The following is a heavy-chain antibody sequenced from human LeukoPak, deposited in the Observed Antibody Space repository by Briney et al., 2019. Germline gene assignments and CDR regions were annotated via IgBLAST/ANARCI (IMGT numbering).Heavy chain of an antibody. D-gene: IGHD2-15*01. V-gene: IGHV4-4*07. CDR1: GGSISSYY. J-gene: IGHJ4*02. CDR2: IYTSGST. CDR3: ARQYCSGGSCSSDY. Sequence: SETLSLTCTVSGGSISSYYWSWIRQPAGKGLEWIGRIYTSGSTNYNPSLKSRVTMSVDTSKNQFSLKLSSVTAADTAVYYCARQYCSGGSCSSDYWGQGTLVTVSS.